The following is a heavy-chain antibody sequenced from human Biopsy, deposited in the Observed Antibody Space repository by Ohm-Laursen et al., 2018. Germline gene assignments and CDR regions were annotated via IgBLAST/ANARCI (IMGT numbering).Heavy chain of an antibody. Sequence: GTLSLTCPVSGVSISSYFWSWIRPPLGKGLEWIGYVSYSGNTKYNPSLKSRIIISADTSKNQFPLKLSSVTAADTAMYYCAAYYYDSSGYFYAFHYWGQGTLVTVSS. CDR1: GVSISSYF. CDR3: AAYYYDSSGYFYAFHY. J-gene: IGHJ4*02. D-gene: IGHD3-22*01. CDR2: VSYSGNT. V-gene: IGHV4-59*08.